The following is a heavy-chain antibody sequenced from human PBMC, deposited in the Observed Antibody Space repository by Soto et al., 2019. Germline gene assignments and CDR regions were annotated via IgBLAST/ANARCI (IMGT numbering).Heavy chain of an antibody. CDR3: ARDRLRGYDSSGFDS. CDR1: GYSFSSYG. Sequence: QVQLVQSGAELRKPGASVKVSCKASGYSFSSYGINWVRQAPGQGLEWMGWINTYNGNRNYAQKFEDRVTMTTATATNTVYMELRSLKSDDTARYYCARDRLRGYDSSGFDSWGQGTLVTVSS. J-gene: IGHJ4*02. V-gene: IGHV1-18*01. CDR2: INTYNGNR. D-gene: IGHD3-22*01.